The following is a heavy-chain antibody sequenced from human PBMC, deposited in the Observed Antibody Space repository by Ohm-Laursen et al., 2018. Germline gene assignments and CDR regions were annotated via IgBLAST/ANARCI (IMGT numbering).Heavy chain of an antibody. V-gene: IGHV3-74*01. Sequence: SLRLSCTASGFTFSSYAMSWVRQAPGKGVVWVSRADSGGSATSYADSVKGRFTISRDNAKNTLYLQMNSLRAEDTAVYYCARGSLNGLDVWGQGTTVTASS. D-gene: IGHD3-16*01. J-gene: IGHJ6*02. CDR1: GFTFSSYA. CDR3: ARGSLNGLDV. CDR2: ADSGGSAT.